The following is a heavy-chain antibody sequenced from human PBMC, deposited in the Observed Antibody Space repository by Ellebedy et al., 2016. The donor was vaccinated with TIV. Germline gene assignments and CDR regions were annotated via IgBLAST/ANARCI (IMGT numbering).Heavy chain of an antibody. CDR3: AVVAGSWYFDL. CDR1: GFTFSSFA. J-gene: IGHJ2*01. D-gene: IGHD6-19*01. CDR2: INGNGGSA. Sequence: GESLKISCSASGFTFSSFAMHWIRQGPGKRPESVSAINGNGGSAFYADSVKGRFTVSRDNSKNTMFLQMSSLRAEDTALYYCAVVAGSWYFDLWGRGTLVTVSS. V-gene: IGHV3-64D*09.